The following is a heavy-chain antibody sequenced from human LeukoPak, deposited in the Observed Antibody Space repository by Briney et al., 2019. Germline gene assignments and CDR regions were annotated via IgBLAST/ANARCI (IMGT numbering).Heavy chain of an antibody. J-gene: IGHJ4*02. CDR1: GFTFSSFA. CDR2: ISGSGGST. CDR3: AKGAALSGSWYLDY. Sequence: PGGSLRLSCAASGFTFSSFAMTWVRQAPGKGLEWVSAISGSGGSTYYAGSVKGRFTISRDNSKNTVYLQMNSLRGEDTAVYYCAKGAALSGSWYLDYWGQGTLVTVSS. D-gene: IGHD6-13*01. V-gene: IGHV3-23*01.